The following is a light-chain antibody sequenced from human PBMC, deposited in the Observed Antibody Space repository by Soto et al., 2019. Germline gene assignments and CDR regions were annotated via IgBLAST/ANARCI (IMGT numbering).Light chain of an antibody. CDR1: QSVSNSY. J-gene: IGKJ1*01. CDR2: GAS. CDR3: QQYGSAPPT. Sequence: EIGLTQSPGTLSLSPGERATLSCRAIQSVSNSYLACYQQKPGRAPWLRIYGASSRATDIPDGFSCSGSGPDFTLTLSRLEPVDSAVYYCQQYGSAPPTFGQGTKVEL. V-gene: IGKV3-20*01.